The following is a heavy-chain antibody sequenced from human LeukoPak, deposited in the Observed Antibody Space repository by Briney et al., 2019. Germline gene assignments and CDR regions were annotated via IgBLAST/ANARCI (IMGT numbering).Heavy chain of an antibody. Sequence: GGSLRLSCAASGFNFDDYAMHWVRQVPGKGLEWVAGISWNRGSIVYADSVKGRFNISRDNAKYSVHLQMNSLRTEDTALYYCAKASTIFGTLLRPDAYDLWGQGTLVTVS. CDR3: AKASTIFGTLLRPDAYDL. CDR1: GFNFDDYA. J-gene: IGHJ3*01. V-gene: IGHV3-9*01. D-gene: IGHD3-3*01. CDR2: ISWNRGSI.